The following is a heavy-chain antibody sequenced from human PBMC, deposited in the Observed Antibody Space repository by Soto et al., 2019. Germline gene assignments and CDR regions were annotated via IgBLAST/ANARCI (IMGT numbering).Heavy chain of an antibody. CDR2: IYHSGST. J-gene: IGHJ5*02. CDR1: GGSISSGGYS. V-gene: IGHV4-30-2*01. CDR3: AREGGPSNWFDP. D-gene: IGHD3-16*01. Sequence: PSETLSLTCAVSGGSISSGGYSWSWIRQPPGKGLEWIGYIYHSGSTYYNPSLKSRVTISVDRSKNQFSLKLGSVTAADTAVYYCAREGGPSNWFDPWGQGTLVTVSS.